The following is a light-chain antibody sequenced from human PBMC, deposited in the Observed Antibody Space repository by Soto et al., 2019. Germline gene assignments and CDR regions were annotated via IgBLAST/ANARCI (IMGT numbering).Light chain of an antibody. CDR2: GVS. CDR1: GSDIGNYNY. J-gene: IGLJ3*02. Sequence: QSVLTQPASVCGSPGQSITISCTGTGSDIGNYNYVSWYQQHPGKAPKLMIYGVSNRPSGVSNRFSGSKSGNAASLTISGLQAEDEADYYCSSYTSYTTLWVFGGGTKLTVL. V-gene: IGLV2-14*01. CDR3: SSYTSYTTLWV.